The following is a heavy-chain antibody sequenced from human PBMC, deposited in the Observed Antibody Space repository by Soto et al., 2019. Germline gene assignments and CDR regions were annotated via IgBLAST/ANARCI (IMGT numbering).Heavy chain of an antibody. CDR1: GFTFSSYA. J-gene: IGHJ4*02. V-gene: IGHV3-30-3*01. CDR2: ISYDGSNK. Sequence: GGSLRLSCAASGFTFSSYAMHWVRQAPGKGLEWVAVISYDGSNKYYADSVKGRFTISRDNSKNTLYLQMNSLRAEDTAVYYCARVTELGDFDYWGQGTLVTVSS. D-gene: IGHD7-27*01. CDR3: ARVTELGDFDY.